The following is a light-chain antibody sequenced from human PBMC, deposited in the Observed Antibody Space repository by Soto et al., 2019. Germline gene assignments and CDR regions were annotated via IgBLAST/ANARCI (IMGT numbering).Light chain of an antibody. CDR3: QQYGGSPIT. V-gene: IGKV3-20*01. Sequence: EIVMTQSPTNLSVSPGERVTLSCRASQSVSSRVAWYQQKPGQAPRLLISGASVRASGVPVRISGSGSGTDFTLTISRLEPEDFALYYCQQYGGSPITFGLGTKVDIK. CDR2: GAS. CDR1: QSVSSR. J-gene: IGKJ1*01.